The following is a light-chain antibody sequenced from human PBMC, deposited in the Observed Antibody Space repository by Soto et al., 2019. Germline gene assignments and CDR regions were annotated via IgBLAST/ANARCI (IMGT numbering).Light chain of an antibody. CDR1: QSVSSN. J-gene: IGKJ3*01. CDR3: QQYNNWPPFT. CDR2: GAS. Sequence: EIVITQSPATRSVSPGERATLSCRASQSVSSNLALYQQKPGQAPRLLIYGASTRATGIPARFSGSGSGTEFTLTISSLQSEDFAVYYCQQYNNWPPFTFGPGTKVDIK. V-gene: IGKV3-15*01.